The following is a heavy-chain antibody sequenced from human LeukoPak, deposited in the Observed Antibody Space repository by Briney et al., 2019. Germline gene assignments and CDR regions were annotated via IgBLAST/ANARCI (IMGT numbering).Heavy chain of an antibody. CDR1: GFTFSSYG. CDR3: AKPDYGDYGLYFDY. CDR2: ISYDGSNK. Sequence: PGGSLRLSCAASGFTFSSYGMHWVRQGPGMRLEWVAVISYDGSNKYYADSVKGRFTISRDNSKNTLYLQMNSLRAEDTAVYYCAKPDYGDYGLYFDYWGQGTLVTVSS. J-gene: IGHJ4*02. V-gene: IGHV3-30*18. D-gene: IGHD4-17*01.